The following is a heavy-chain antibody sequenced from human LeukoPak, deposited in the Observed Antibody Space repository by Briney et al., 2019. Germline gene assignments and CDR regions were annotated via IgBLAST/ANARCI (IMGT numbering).Heavy chain of an antibody. V-gene: IGHV5-51*01. CDR3: ARPYNDRGGYNYGGNWFDP. CDR1: AYSFTSYW. D-gene: IGHD5-24*01. J-gene: IGHJ5*02. Sequence: GESLKISCKASAYSFTSYWIGWVRQMPGKGLEGMGIIYPGDSDTRYSPSFQGQVTISADKSISTAYLQWSSLKASDTAMYYCARPYNDRGGYNYGGNWFDPWGQGTLVTVSS. CDR2: IYPGDSDT.